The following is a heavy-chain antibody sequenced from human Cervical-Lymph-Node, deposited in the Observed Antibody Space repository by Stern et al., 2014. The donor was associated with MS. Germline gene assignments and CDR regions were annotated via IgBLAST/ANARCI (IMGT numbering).Heavy chain of an antibody. V-gene: IGHV3-30*03. CDR1: GFTFSSYG. CDR3: ARDYEDTSMLFDH. CDR2: ISYDGNHK. Sequence: VQLVESGGAVVQPGRSLRLSCAASGFTFSSYGMHWVRQAPGKGLEWVTVISYDGNHKYYAASVQGRFTISRDNSKNTLHLQMNSVTPDDTAIYYCARDYEDTSMLFDHWGQGTLVTVSS. D-gene: IGHD2-8*01. J-gene: IGHJ4*02.